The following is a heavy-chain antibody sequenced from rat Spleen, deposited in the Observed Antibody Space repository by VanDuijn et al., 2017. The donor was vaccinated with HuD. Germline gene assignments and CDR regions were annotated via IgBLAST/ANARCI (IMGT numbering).Heavy chain of an antibody. CDR3: AKDKTVASYWYFDF. V-gene: IGHV5-25*01. Sequence: EVQLVESDGGLVQPGRSLKLSCAASGFTFSDYYMAWVRQAPTKGLEWVASISAGGGNTYYRDSVKGRFTISRDNAKSTLYLQMDSLRSEDTATYYCAKDKTVASYWYFDFWGPGTMVTVSS. CDR2: ISAGGGNT. CDR1: GFTFSDYY. D-gene: IGHD1-1*01. J-gene: IGHJ1*01.